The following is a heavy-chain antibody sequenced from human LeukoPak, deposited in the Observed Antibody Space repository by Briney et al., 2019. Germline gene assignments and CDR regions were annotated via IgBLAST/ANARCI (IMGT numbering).Heavy chain of an antibody. Sequence: PPGSLRLSCAASGFTFSSYAMSWVRQAPGKGLEWVSGIRGSGGSTYYADSVKGRFTISRDNSKNTLYLQMNSLRAEDTAVYYCAKDQAYCSGGSCYSSLDYWGQGTLVTISS. CDR2: IRGSGGST. CDR3: AKDQAYCSGGSCYSSLDY. CDR1: GFTFSSYA. J-gene: IGHJ4*02. V-gene: IGHV3-23*01. D-gene: IGHD2-15*01.